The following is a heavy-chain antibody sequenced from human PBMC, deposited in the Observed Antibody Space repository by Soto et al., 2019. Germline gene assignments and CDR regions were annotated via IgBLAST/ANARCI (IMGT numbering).Heavy chain of an antibody. V-gene: IGHV3-21*01. Sequence: GGSLRVSCAASGFTFTRYSMNWVLQAPGKGLEWVSSISSTTNYIYYADSMKGRFTVSRDNAKNSVYLEMNSLRDEDTAVYYCARESEDLTSNFDYWGQGTLVTVSS. CDR3: ARESEDLTSNFDY. CDR2: ISSTTNYI. J-gene: IGHJ4*02. CDR1: GFTFTRYS.